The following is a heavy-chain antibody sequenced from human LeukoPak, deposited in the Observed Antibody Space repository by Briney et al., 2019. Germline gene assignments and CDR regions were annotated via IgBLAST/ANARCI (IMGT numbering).Heavy chain of an antibody. D-gene: IGHD3-10*01. CDR1: GGTFSSYA. V-gene: IGHV1-69*05. Sequence: SVKVSRKASGGTFSSYAISWVRQAPGQGFEWMGGIIPIFGTANYAQKFQGRVTITTDESTSTAYMELSSLRSEDTAVYYCARGTEVLLWFGELDYWGQGTLVTVSS. J-gene: IGHJ4*02. CDR3: ARGTEVLLWFGELDY. CDR2: IIPIFGTA.